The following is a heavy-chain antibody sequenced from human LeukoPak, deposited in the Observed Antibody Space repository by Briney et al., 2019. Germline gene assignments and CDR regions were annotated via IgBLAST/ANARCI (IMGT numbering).Heavy chain of an antibody. CDR3: ARSVRWWELLH. D-gene: IGHD2-15*01. V-gene: IGHV4-59*01. CDR2: IYDSGST. CDR1: GGSMSSYY. Sequence: PSETLSLTCSVSGGSMSSYYWSWIRQSPGKGLEYIGYIYDSGSTNYNPPLKSRVTISVDTSKNQFSLKVSSLTAADTAVYYCARSVRWWELLHWGQGILVTVSS. J-gene: IGHJ4*02.